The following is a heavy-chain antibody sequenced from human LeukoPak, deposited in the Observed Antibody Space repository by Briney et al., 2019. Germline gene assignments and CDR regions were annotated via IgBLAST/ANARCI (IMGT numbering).Heavy chain of an antibody. D-gene: IGHD5-24*01. V-gene: IGHV3-48*04. CDR2: ISSSSNTI. CDR1: GFTFISYS. J-gene: IGHJ4*02. CDR3: ARDGRDGYQYYYFDY. Sequence: GGSLRHSCAASGFTFISYSMNWVRQAPGKGLEWVSYISSSSNTIYYADSVKGRFTISRDNAKNSLYLQMNSLRAEDTAVYYCARDGRDGYQYYYFDYWGQGTLVTVSS.